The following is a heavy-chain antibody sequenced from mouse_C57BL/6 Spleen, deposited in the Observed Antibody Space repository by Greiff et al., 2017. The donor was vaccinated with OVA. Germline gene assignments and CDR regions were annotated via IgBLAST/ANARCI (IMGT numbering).Heavy chain of an antibody. CDR2: INPNNGGT. J-gene: IGHJ3*01. CDR3: ARDYYYGSSYVRFAY. V-gene: IGHV1-18*01. D-gene: IGHD1-1*01. Sequence: EVQLQQSGPELVKPGASVKIPCKASGYTFTDYNMDWVKQSHGKSLEWIGDINPNNGGTIYNQKFKDKATLTVDKSSSTAYMELRSLTSEDTAVYYCARDYYYGSSYVRFAYWGQGTLVTVSA. CDR1: GYTFTDYN.